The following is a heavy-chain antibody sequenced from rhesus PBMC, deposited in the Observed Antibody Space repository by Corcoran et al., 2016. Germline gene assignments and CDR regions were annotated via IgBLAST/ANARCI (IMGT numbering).Heavy chain of an antibody. Sequence: EVQLVESGGGLVQPGGSLRLSCAASGFTFSNYWLSWVCQAPGKGLDWVGRIKNKADGGTAAYAESVKGRFTISRDDSKNTLYLQMNSLKTEDTAVYYCSTVSFDYWGQGVLVTVSS. V-gene: IGHV3-16*02. CDR3: STVSFDY. J-gene: IGHJ4*01. CDR2: IKNKADGGTA. CDR1: GFTFSNYW.